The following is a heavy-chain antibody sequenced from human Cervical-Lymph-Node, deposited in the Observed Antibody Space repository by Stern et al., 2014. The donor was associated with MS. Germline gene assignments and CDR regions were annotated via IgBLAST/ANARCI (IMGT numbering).Heavy chain of an antibody. J-gene: IGHJ4*02. CDR1: GFTFRNYT. CDR2: ISSTSTYI. V-gene: IGHV3-21*01. CDR3: TRARRGFDY. Sequence: EMQLVESGGGLVKPGGSLRLSCAVSGFTFRNYTMNWVRQSQGKGLEWVSSISSTSTYIYYADPVKGRFTISRDNAKNSLYLQMNSLRAEDTAVYYCTRARRGFDYWGQGTLVTVSS.